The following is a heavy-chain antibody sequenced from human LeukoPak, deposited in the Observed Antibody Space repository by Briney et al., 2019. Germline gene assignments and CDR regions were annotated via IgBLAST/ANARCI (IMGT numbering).Heavy chain of an antibody. CDR2: ISYDGSNK. D-gene: IGHD3-22*01. CDR1: GFTFSSYG. J-gene: IGHJ4*02. Sequence: PGGSLRLSCAASGFTFSSYGMHWVRQAPGKGLEWVAVISYDGSNKYYADSVKGRFTISRDNSKNTLYLQMNSLRAEDTAVYYCAKVVYYYDSSGPEDGIDYSGQGTLVTVSS. CDR3: AKVVYYYDSSGPEDGIDY. V-gene: IGHV3-30*18.